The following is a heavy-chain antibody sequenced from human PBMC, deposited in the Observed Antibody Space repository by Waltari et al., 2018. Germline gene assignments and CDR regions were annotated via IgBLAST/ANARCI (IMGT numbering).Heavy chain of an antibody. Sequence: QVQLQESGPGLVKPSETLSLTCTVSGGSISSYYWSWIRQPPGKGLEWIGYIYYSGSTNYNPSLKVRVTISGDTSKNQFSRKLSSVTAADTAVYYCARESTQLEPGGYYFDYWGQGTLVTVSS. V-gene: IGHV4-59*12. J-gene: IGHJ4*02. CDR1: GGSISSYY. D-gene: IGHD1-1*01. CDR3: ARESTQLEPGGYYFDY. CDR2: IYYSGST.